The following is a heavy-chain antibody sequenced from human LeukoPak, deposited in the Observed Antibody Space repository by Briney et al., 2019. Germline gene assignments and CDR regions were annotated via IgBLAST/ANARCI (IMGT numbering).Heavy chain of an antibody. CDR2: ISYDDGSNK. CDR1: GFTFSSYA. Sequence: PGRSLRLSCAASGFTFSSYAMHWVRQAPGKGLEWVAVISYDDGSNKYYADSVKGRFTISRDNSKNTLYLQMNSLRPEDTAVYYCAKGSTFFDSWGQGTLVTVSS. J-gene: IGHJ4*02. CDR3: AKGSTFFDS. V-gene: IGHV3-30*04. D-gene: IGHD2/OR15-2a*01.